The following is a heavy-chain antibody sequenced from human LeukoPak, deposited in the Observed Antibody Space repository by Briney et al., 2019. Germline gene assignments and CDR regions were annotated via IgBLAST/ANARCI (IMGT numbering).Heavy chain of an antibody. Sequence: SETLSLTCAVSGGSISSNNWWGWVRQPPGEGLEWIGSIYYSGNTYYNPSLKSRVTISVDTSKNQFSLKLSSVTAADTAVYYCARHPLTRSSGWPFFDFWGQGTLVTVSS. CDR1: GGSISSNNW. V-gene: IGHV4-39*01. CDR3: ARHPLTRSSGWPFFDF. CDR2: IYYSGNT. D-gene: IGHD6-19*01. J-gene: IGHJ4*02.